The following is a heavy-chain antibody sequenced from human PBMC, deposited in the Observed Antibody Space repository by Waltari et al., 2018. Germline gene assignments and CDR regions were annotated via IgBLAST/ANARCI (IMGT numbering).Heavy chain of an antibody. Sequence: EVQLVESXGGLVQPGGSLRLSCXASGXPFSTFXMXWVRQAPGKGLDWVSYISVSGTTMXYTDSVKGRFTIXRDXAKXSXFXQMNSLRXXXTAVXYCARALSGXXYRYFQYXGQGTLVTVXS. CDR2: ISVSGTTM. V-gene: IGHV3-48*03. CDR1: GXPFSTFX. CDR3: ARALSGXXYRYFQY. D-gene: IGHD1-26*01. J-gene: IGHJ1*01.